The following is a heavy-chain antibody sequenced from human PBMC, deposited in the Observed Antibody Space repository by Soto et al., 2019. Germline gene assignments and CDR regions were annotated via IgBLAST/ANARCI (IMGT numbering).Heavy chain of an antibody. V-gene: IGHV3-30*03. D-gene: IGHD1-26*01. CDR2: ISYDGSNK. CDR3: ASYRWVDY. CDR1: GFTFSSYG. J-gene: IGHJ4*02. Sequence: QVQLVESGGGVVQPGRSLRLSCAASGFTFSSYGMHWVRQAPGKGLEWVAVISYDGSNKYYADSVKGRFTISRDNSKNTLYLQMNSLRAEDTAVYYCASYRWVDYWGQGPLVTVSS.